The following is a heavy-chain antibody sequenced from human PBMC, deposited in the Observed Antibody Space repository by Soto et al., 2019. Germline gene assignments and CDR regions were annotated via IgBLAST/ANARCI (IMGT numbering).Heavy chain of an antibody. CDR1: GYTFTGRY. J-gene: IGHJ4*02. Sequence: ASVKVSCKASGYTFTGRYIHWVRQAPGQGLEWMGWINPASGGATYAQKFQGRVSLTRDTSNSIAYMELSSPRSDDTAVYFCARDLGGSSSYLGYWGQGTPVTVSS. CDR2: INPASGGA. V-gene: IGHV1-2*02. D-gene: IGHD6-6*01. CDR3: ARDLGGSSSYLGY.